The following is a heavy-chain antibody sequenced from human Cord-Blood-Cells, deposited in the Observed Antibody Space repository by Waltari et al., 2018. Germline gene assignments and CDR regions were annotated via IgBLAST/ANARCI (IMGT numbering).Heavy chain of an antibody. Sequence: QVQLVESGGGVVQPGRSLRLSCAASGFTFSSYGMHWVRQAPGKGLEWVAVISYDGSNKYYPDSVKGRFTISRDNSKNTLYLQMNSLRAEDTAVYYCAKEDGSWAVYYYMDVWGKGTTVTVSS. J-gene: IGHJ6*03. D-gene: IGHD6-13*01. V-gene: IGHV3-30*18. CDR3: AKEDGSWAVYYYMDV. CDR1: GFTFSSYG. CDR2: ISYDGSNK.